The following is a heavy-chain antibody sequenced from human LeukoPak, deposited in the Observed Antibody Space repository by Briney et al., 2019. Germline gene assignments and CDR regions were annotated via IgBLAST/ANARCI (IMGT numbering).Heavy chain of an antibody. V-gene: IGHV3-53*01. CDR1: GLTFSSSW. CDR3: ARGHGSGHDAYEI. Sequence: GGSLRLSCAVSGLTFSSSWMDWVRQAPGKGLEWVSLIYGGGGTYYADSVKGRFTISRDNSRNTLYLQMNSLRAEDTAVYYCARGHGSGHDAYEIWGQGTMVTVSS. J-gene: IGHJ3*02. D-gene: IGHD2-15*01. CDR2: IYGGGGT.